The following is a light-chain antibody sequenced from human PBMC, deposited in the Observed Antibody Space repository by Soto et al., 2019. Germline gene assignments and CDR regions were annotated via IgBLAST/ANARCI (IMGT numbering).Light chain of an antibody. Sequence: EIVLAQSPATLSLSPGERATLSCRASQSVSSNYLAWYQQKPGQAPRLLIYDASSRATAIPDRFSGSGSGTDFTLTISILEPEDFAVYYCQQYVSSFRTFGQGTKVDIK. J-gene: IGKJ1*01. V-gene: IGKV3-20*01. CDR3: QQYVSSFRT. CDR2: DAS. CDR1: QSVSSNY.